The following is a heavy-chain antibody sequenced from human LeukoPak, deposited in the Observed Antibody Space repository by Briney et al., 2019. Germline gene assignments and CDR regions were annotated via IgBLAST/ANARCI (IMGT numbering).Heavy chain of an antibody. Sequence: GGSLRLSCAASGFTFSSYWMTWVRQAPGKGLEWVANIKQDGSEKYYVDSVKGRFTISRDNAKNSLYLQMNSLRAEDTAVYYCARDAWVYYYDSSGSAFDIWGQGTMVTVSS. D-gene: IGHD3-22*01. CDR3: ARDAWVYYYDSSGSAFDI. J-gene: IGHJ3*02. CDR2: IKQDGSEK. CDR1: GFTFSSYW. V-gene: IGHV3-7*01.